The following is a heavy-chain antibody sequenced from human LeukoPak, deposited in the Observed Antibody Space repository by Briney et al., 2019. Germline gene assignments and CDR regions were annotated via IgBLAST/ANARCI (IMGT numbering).Heavy chain of an antibody. V-gene: IGHV3-74*01. CDR1: GFTFSSYW. D-gene: IGHD1-26*01. CDR2: INSDGSST. J-gene: IGHJ4*02. CDR3: ARDSGSYEGFDY. Sequence: GGSLRLSCAASGFTFSSYWMHWVRQAAGKGLVWVSRINSDGSSTSYADSVKGRFTISRDNAKNTLYLQMNSLRAEDTAVYYCARDSGSYEGFDYWGQGTLVTVSS.